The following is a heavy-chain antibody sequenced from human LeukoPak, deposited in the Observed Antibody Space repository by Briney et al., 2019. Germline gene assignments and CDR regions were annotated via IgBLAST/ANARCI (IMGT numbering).Heavy chain of an antibody. CDR2: ISGSGGST. CDR3: AKSHTSRGPYYFDY. V-gene: IGHV3-23*01. J-gene: IGHJ4*02. CDR1: GFTFSSYA. D-gene: IGHD2-2*01. Sequence: GGSLRLSCAASGFTFSSYAMSWVRQAPGKGREGVSAISGSGGSTYYADSVKGRFTISRYNSKNTLYLQMNSLRAEDTAVYYCAKSHTSRGPYYFDYWGQGTLVTVSP.